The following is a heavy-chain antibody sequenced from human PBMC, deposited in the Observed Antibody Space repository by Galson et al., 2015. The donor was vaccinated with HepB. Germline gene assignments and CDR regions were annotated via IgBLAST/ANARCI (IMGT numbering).Heavy chain of an antibody. CDR2: ISQDGSIT. D-gene: IGHD1-14*01. V-gene: IGHV3-30*04. Sequence: SLRLSCATSGFTFSRYTMHWVRQAPGRGMEWVAVISQDGSITHHADSVKGRFTISRDNSKNTLYLQMNSLRTEDTAVSYCARSEPRTWHDFDYWGQGTLVTVSS. J-gene: IGHJ4*02. CDR1: GFTFSRYT. CDR3: ARSEPRTWHDFDY.